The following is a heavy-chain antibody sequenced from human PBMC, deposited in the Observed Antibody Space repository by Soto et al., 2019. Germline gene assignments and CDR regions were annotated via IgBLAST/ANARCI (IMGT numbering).Heavy chain of an antibody. V-gene: IGHV4-34*01. D-gene: IGHD3-3*01. J-gene: IGHJ5*02. Sequence: PSETLSLTCAVYGGSFSGYYWSWIRQPPGKGLEWIGEINHSGSTNYNPSLKSRVTISVDTSKNQFSLKLSSVTAADTAVYYCARGTDFFNWFDPWGQGTLVTSPQ. CDR2: INHSGST. CDR1: GGSFSGYY. CDR3: ARGTDFFNWFDP.